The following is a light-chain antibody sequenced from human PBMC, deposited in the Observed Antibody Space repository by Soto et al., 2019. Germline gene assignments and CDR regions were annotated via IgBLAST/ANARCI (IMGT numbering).Light chain of an antibody. CDR2: DAS. V-gene: IGKV3-11*01. Sequence: EIVLTQSPVSLSLSPGERATLSCRASQSINSYLAWYQQKPGQAPRLFIYDASNRATGIPARFSGSGSGTDFTLTISSLEPEDFAVYYCQQRNEWPLTFGQGTRLEIK. CDR3: QQRNEWPLT. J-gene: IGKJ5*01. CDR1: QSINSY.